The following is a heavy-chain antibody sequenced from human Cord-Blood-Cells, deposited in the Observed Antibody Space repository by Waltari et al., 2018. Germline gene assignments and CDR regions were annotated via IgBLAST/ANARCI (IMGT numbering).Heavy chain of an antibody. Sequence: EVQLVESGGGLVQPGRSLRLSCAASGFTFDDYAMHWVRQAPGKGLEWVSGISWNSGSIGYADSVKGRFTISRDNAKNSLYLQMNSLRAEDTALYYCAKDIGSSSWYFFAFDIWGQGTMVTVSS. V-gene: IGHV3-9*01. D-gene: IGHD6-13*01. CDR1: GFTFDDYA. CDR2: ISWNSGSI. CDR3: AKDIGSSSWYFFAFDI. J-gene: IGHJ3*02.